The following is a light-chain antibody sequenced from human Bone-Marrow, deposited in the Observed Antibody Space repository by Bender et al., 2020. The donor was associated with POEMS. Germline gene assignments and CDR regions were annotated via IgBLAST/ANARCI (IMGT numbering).Light chain of an antibody. CDR2: DVI. J-gene: IGLJ1*01. Sequence: QSALTQPASVSGSPGQSITISCTGTSSDVGGFDYVSWYQQHPGKAPKLIIFDVINGPPGAATRLSGCTSANNAALTISAVQADDDDDYYCSSSSNFNIYVFGTGTKLTVL. CDR1: SSDVGGFDY. CDR3: SSSSNFNIYV. V-gene: IGLV2-14*01.